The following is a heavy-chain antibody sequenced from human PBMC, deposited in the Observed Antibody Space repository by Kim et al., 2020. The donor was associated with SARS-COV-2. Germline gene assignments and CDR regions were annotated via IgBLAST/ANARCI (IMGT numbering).Heavy chain of an antibody. D-gene: IGHD1-26*01. CDR2: IYPGDSDT. J-gene: IGHJ6*02. CDR1: GYSFTSYW. V-gene: IGHV5-51*01. CDR3: ASLSYGTTTRAGPHGMDV. Sequence: GESLKISCKGSGYSFTSYWIGWVRQMPGKGLEWMGIIYPGDSDTRYSPSFQGQVTISADKSISTAYLQWSSLKASDTAMYYCASLSYGTTTRAGPHGMDVWGQGTTVTVSS.